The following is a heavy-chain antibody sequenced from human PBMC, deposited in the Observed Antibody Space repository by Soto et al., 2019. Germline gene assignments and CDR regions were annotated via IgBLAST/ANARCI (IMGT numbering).Heavy chain of an antibody. CDR3: ARHASGASFDL. J-gene: IGHJ3*01. CDR1: EFTFSNYW. V-gene: IGHV3-7*01. CDR2: IKQDGSEK. Sequence: EVQLVESGGGLVQSGGSLTVSCAASEFTFSNYWMSWLRQAPGKGLEWVANIKQDGSEKYHVDSVKGRFTISRDNAMNSLYLQMHSLRADDMAVYYCARHASGASFDLWGQGTVVTVSS. D-gene: IGHD1-26*01.